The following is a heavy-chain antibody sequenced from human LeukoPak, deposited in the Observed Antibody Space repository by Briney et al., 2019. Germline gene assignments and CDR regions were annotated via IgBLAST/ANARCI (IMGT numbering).Heavy chain of an antibody. V-gene: IGHV1-18*01. CDR2: ISGYNGNT. Sequence: ASVTVSCKASGFTFTSYGFTWVRQAPGQGLEWMGWISGYNGNTNYAQKLQGRVTMTTDTSTRTAYIELRSLRSEDTAVYYCGRGGSSTYIDYWGQGTLVTVSS. J-gene: IGHJ4*02. CDR1: GFTFTSYG. CDR3: GRGGSSTYIDY. D-gene: IGHD2-2*01.